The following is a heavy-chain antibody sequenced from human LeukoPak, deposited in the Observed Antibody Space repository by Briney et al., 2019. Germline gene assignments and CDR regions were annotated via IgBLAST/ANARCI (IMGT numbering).Heavy chain of an antibody. Sequence: PGGSLRLSCTASGSTFGDYAMSWVRQAPGKGLEWVGFIRSKAYGGTTEYAASVKGRFTISRDDSKSIAYLQMNSLKTEDTAVYYCTRGMTSGWSNYFDYWGQGTLVTVSS. CDR1: GSTFGDYA. CDR3: TRGMTSGWSNYFDY. J-gene: IGHJ4*02. D-gene: IGHD6-19*01. CDR2: IRSKAYGGTT. V-gene: IGHV3-49*04.